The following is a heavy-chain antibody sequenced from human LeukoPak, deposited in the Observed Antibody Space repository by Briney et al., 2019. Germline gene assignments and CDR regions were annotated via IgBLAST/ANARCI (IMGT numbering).Heavy chain of an antibody. CDR1: GGTFSSYG. D-gene: IGHD6-6*01. CDR2: IIPIFGIV. CDR3: ARFVARRDYYYYYMDV. J-gene: IGHJ6*03. Sequence: SVKVSCKASGGTFSSYGITWVRQAPGQGLEWMGGIIPIFGIVDYAQKFQGRVTITADKSTTTAYMELSSLRSEDTAVYYCARFVARRDYYYYYMDVWGKGTTVTVSS. V-gene: IGHV1-69*10.